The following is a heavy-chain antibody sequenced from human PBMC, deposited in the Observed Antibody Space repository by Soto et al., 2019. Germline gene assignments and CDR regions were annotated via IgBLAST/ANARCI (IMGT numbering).Heavy chain of an antibody. CDR2: SYSGGST. V-gene: IGHV3-53*01. D-gene: IGHD5-12*01. J-gene: IGHJ4*02. CDR3: ARGVPITPGTFDY. CDR1: GFTVSSTY. Sequence: GSLRLSCAASGFTVSSTYMSWVREAPGEGLEWSSISYSGGSTFYADSVKGRFTIARDNSKNTLYLQMNRLSAEDTAAYYCARGVPITPGTFDYRCQGTLVTVSS.